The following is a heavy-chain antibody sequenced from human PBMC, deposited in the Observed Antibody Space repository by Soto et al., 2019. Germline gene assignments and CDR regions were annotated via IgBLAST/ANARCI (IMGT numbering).Heavy chain of an antibody. CDR3: AKGGWYEDH. V-gene: IGHV4-59*08. D-gene: IGHD6-19*01. CDR2: SHNSGST. Sequence: SETLSLTCXVSGGSISSDYWSWIRQPPGKGLEWIGYSHNSGSTDYNPSLKSRVTISLDTSRNEFSLKLRSVTAADTAVYYCAKGGWYEDHWGQGTMVTV. CDR1: GGSISSDY. J-gene: IGHJ3*01.